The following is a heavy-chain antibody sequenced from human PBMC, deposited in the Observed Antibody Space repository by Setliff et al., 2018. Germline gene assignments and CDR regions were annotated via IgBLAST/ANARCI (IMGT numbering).Heavy chain of an antibody. CDR2: IHGTEGT. CDR3: ARGYYNGRGYYYLPCSFDS. V-gene: IGHV4-61*09. J-gene: IGHJ4*02. Sequence: SETLSLTCTVSDGSLYSGNYYWTWIRQPAGKALEWIGHIHGTEGTHSTPSLESRVTISRDKSPNQFSLMLRSVTAADTALYYCARGYYNGRGYYYLPCSFDSWGRGIVVTVSS. CDR1: DGSLYSGNYY. D-gene: IGHD3-10*01.